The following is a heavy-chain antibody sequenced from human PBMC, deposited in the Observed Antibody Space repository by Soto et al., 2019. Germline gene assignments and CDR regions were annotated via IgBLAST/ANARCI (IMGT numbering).Heavy chain of an antibody. CDR1: GGSISSYY. CDR3: ARVMGVYGIHFDY. V-gene: IGHV4-59*01. J-gene: IGHJ4*02. CDR2: IYYSGST. D-gene: IGHD4-17*01. Sequence: SETLSLTCTVSGGSISSYYWSWIRQPPGKGLEWIGYIYYSGSTNYNPSLKSRVTISIDTSKNQFSLKLSSVTAADTAVYYCARVMGVYGIHFDYWGQGTLVTVSS.